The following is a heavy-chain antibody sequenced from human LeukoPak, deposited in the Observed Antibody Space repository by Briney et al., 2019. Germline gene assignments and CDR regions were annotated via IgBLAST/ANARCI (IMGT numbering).Heavy chain of an antibody. CDR2: ISSSSSYI. J-gene: IGHJ4*02. V-gene: IGHV3-21*01. CDR3: ARVVRGGEFDY. CDR1: GFTFSSYS. Sequence: PGGSLRLSCAASGFTFSSYSMNWVRQAPGKGLEWVSSISSSSSYIYYADSVKGRFTISRDNAKNSLYLQMNGLRAEDTAVYYCARVVRGGEFDYWGQGTLVTVSS. D-gene: IGHD3-10*01.